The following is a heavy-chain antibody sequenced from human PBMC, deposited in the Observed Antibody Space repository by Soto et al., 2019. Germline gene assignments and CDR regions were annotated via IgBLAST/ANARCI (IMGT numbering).Heavy chain of an antibody. CDR2: INHSGST. V-gene: IGHV4-34*01. Sequence: PSETLSLTCAVYGGYFSGYSWTWIRQPPGTGLEWIGEINHSGSTNYNPSLKSRVTISVDTSKNQFSLKLTSVTAADTALYYCARDKITGLFDYWGQGTLVTVS. D-gene: IGHD2-8*02. J-gene: IGHJ4*02. CDR3: ARDKITGLFDY. CDR1: GGYFSGYS.